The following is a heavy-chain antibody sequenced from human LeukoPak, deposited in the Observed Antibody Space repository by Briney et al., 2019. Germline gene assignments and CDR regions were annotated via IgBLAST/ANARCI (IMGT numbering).Heavy chain of an antibody. CDR3: ARVIGHSSGWCDDY. J-gene: IGHJ4*02. CDR2: IYTSGST. Sequence: SQTLSLTCTVSGGSISSGSYYWSWIRQPAGKGLEWIGRIYTSGSTNYNPSLKSRVTISVDRSKNQFSLKLSSVTAADTAVYYCARVIGHSSGWCDDYWGQGTLVTVSS. CDR1: GGSISSGSYY. V-gene: IGHV4-61*02. D-gene: IGHD6-19*01.